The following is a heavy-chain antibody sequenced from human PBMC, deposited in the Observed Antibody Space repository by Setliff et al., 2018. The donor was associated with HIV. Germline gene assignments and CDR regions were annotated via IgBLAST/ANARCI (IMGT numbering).Heavy chain of an antibody. CDR2: IYSSGST. J-gene: IGHJ6*02. CDR3: ARDRGDDILTGEGYGMDV. CDR1: GGSISSGSYY. D-gene: IGHD3-9*01. Sequence: SETLSLTCTVSGGSISSGSYYWSWIRQPAGKGLEWIGRIYSSGSTNYNPSLKSRVTISVDTSKNQFSLKLSSVTAADTAVYCCARDRGDDILTGEGYGMDVWGQGTTVTVSS. V-gene: IGHV4-61*02.